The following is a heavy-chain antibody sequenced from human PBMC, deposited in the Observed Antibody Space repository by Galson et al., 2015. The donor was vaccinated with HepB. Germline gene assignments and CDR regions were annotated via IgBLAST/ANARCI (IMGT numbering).Heavy chain of an antibody. J-gene: IGHJ4*02. CDR3: AKKGIRWELLSGFDY. CDR1: GFTFSSYG. CDR2: ISYDGSNK. D-gene: IGHD1-26*01. V-gene: IGHV3-30*18. Sequence: SLRLSCAASGFTFSSYGMHWVRQAPGKGLEWVAVISYDGSNKYYADSVRGRFTISRDNSKNTLYLQMNSLRAEDTAVYYCAKKGIRWELLSGFDYWGQGTLVTVSS.